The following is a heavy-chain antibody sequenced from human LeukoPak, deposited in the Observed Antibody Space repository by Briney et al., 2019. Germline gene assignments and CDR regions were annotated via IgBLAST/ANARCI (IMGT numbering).Heavy chain of an antibody. CDR3: ARVEYYDSSGDYYYYMDV. CDR1: GGSISSSSYY. J-gene: IGHJ6*03. CDR2: IYYSGST. D-gene: IGHD3-22*01. Sequence: SETLSLTCTVSGGSISSSSYYWGWIRQPPGKGLEWIGSIYYSGSTNYNPSLKSRVTMSVDTSKNQFSLKLSSVTAADTAVYYCARVEYYDSSGDYYYYMDVWGKGTTVTISS. V-gene: IGHV4-39*07.